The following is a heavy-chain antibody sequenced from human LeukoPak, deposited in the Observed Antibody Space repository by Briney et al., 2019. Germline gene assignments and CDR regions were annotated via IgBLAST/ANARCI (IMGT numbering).Heavy chain of an antibody. D-gene: IGHD3-10*01. J-gene: IGHJ6*03. CDR3: ARQLYSSGSYYAPMDV. Sequence: PSETLSLTCTVSGESINSFYWSWIRQPAGKGLEWIGRIYSSGSTNYSPSLKSRVTMSVDTSKNQFSLKLSSVTAADTAVYYCARQLYSSGSYYAPMDVWGKGTTVTISS. V-gene: IGHV4-4*07. CDR1: GESINSFY. CDR2: IYSSGST.